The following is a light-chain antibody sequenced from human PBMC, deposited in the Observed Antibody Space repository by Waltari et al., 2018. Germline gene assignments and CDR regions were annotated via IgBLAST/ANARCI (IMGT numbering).Light chain of an antibody. CDR3: QQSYTVPLT. V-gene: IGKV1-39*01. Sequence: DIQMTQSPSSLSASVGDRVTITCRASHTIDNNLNWYQFKAGRAPKLLIYGSSTLQSGVPSRFSGSGSGTDFTLTISRLQFEDFATYYCQQSYTVPLTFGGGTKV. J-gene: IGKJ4*01. CDR1: HTIDNN. CDR2: GSS.